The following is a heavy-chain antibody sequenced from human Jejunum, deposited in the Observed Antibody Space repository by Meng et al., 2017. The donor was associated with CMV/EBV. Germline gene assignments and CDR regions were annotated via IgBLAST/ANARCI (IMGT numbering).Heavy chain of an antibody. CDR3: ARDYYSSGTH. V-gene: IGHV3-74*01. CDR2: INTDGRNT. D-gene: IGHD6-19*01. Sequence: GQWVESGGGLVQPGGSLRLACAASGFTFSSDWMHWVRQAPGKGLEWVSRINTDGRNTNYADSVKGRFTISRDNAKNTLYLQMNSLRVEDTAVYYCARDYYSSGTHWGQGTLVTVSS. J-gene: IGHJ4*02. CDR1: GFTFSSDW.